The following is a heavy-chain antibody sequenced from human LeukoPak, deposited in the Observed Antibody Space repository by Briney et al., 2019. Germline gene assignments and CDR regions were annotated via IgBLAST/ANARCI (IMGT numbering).Heavy chain of an antibody. CDR2: INHSGST. CDR1: GYSISSGYY. D-gene: IGHD5-18*01. J-gene: IGHJ4*02. V-gene: IGHV4-38-2*02. CDR3: ARGRGYSYAHRFDY. Sequence: SETLSLTCTVSGYSISSGYYWSWIRQPPGKGLEWIGEINHSGSTNYNPSLKSRVTISVDTSKNQFSLKLSSVTAADTAVYYCARGRGYSYAHRFDYWGQGTLVTVSS.